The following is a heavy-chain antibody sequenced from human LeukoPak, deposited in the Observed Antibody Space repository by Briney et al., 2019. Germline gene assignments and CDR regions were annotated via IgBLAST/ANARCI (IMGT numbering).Heavy chain of an antibody. J-gene: IGHJ4*02. D-gene: IGHD3-10*01. Sequence: ASVKVSCKASGYTFTAYGVSWVREAPGQGLEWVGWISVYKSNTEYAQKFQGRVTMTTDTSTKTAYMELTSLKSDDTAVYYCARVRHYYGSGTHFSFDYWGQGTLITVSA. CDR2: ISVYKSNT. V-gene: IGHV1-18*04. CDR3: ARVRHYYGSGTHFSFDY. CDR1: GYTFTAYG.